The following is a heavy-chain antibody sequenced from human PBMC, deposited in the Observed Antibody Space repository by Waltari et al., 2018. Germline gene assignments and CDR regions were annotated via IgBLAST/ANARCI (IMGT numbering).Heavy chain of an antibody. CDR2: IYTSGST. CDR3: ARGVYSSSWSHGMDV. J-gene: IGHJ6*02. V-gene: IGHV4-4*07. D-gene: IGHD6-13*01. Sequence: QVQLQESGPGLVKPSETLSLTCTVPGGSISSYYWSWIRPPAGKGLEWIGRIYTSGSTNYNPSLKSRVTMSVDTSKNQFSLKLSSVTAADTAVYYCARGVYSSSWSHGMDVWGQGTTVTVSS. CDR1: GGSISSYY.